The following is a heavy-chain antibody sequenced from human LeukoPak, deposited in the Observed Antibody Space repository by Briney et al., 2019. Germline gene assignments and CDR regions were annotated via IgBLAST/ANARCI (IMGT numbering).Heavy chain of an antibody. CDR3: AREGTVTLAGYYYYYMDV. J-gene: IGHJ6*03. Sequence: GGSLRLSCAASGFTFSNYWMSWVRQAPGKGLEWVANIREDGSEEYYVDSVKGRFTISRDNAKNSLYLQMNSLRAEDTAVYYCAREGTVTLAGYYYYYMDVWGKGTTVTVSS. CDR2: IREDGSEE. CDR1: GFTFSNYW. D-gene: IGHD4-17*01. V-gene: IGHV3-7*01.